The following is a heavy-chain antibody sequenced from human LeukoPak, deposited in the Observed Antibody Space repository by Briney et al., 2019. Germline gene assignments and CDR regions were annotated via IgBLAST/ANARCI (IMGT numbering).Heavy chain of an antibody. J-gene: IGHJ3*02. CDR3: ARGGSVVAATTDAFDI. Sequence: PGRSLRLSCAASGFTFSSYGMHWVRQAPGKGLEWVAVIWYDGSNKYYADSVKGRFTISRDNSKNTLYLQMNSLRAEDTAVYYCARGGSVVAATTDAFDIWGQGTMVTVSS. V-gene: IGHV3-33*01. CDR1: GFTFSSYG. CDR2: IWYDGSNK. D-gene: IGHD2-15*01.